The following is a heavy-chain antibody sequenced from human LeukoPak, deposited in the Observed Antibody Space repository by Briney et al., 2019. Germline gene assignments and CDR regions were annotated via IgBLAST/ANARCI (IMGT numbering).Heavy chain of an antibody. V-gene: IGHV3-48*03. Sequence: GGSLRLSCAGSGFTFSSYEMDWVRQAPGKGLEWVSYISGSGNTRYYADSVKGRFTISRDNAKNSLFLQMNSLRAEDTAVYYCARAGGYYYDSSGYYYAEEYYFDYWGQGTLVTVSS. CDR3: ARAGGYYYDSSGYYYAEEYYFDY. CDR2: ISGSGNTR. J-gene: IGHJ4*02. D-gene: IGHD3-22*01. CDR1: GFTFSSYE.